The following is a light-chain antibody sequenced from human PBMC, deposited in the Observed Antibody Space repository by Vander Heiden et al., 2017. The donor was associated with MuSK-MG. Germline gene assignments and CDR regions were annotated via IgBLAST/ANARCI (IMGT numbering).Light chain of an antibody. J-gene: IGLJ3*02. CDR1: NSNIGSNT. CDR2: SND. CDR3: AAGDESLNGWV. V-gene: IGLV1-44*01. Sequence: QSVLTQPPSASGTPGQRVTISCSGRNSNIGSNTLNWYLQVPGTAPKLLIFSNDQRPSGVPDRFSGSKSGTSATLAISGLQSEAEADYYCAAGDESLNGWVFGGGTKLTVL.